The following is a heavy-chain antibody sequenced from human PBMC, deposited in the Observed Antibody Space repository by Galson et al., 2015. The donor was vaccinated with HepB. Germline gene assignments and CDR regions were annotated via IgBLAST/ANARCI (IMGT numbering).Heavy chain of an antibody. CDR3: AAGLLSGSGSYYYYYYGMDV. Sequence: SVKVSCKASGFTFTSSAVQWVRQARGQRLEWIGWIVVGSGNTNYAQKFQERVTITRDMSTSTAYMELSSLRSEDTAVYYCAAGLLSGSGSYYYYYYGMDVWGQGTTVTVSS. CDR2: IVVGSGNT. J-gene: IGHJ6*02. D-gene: IGHD3-10*01. CDR1: GFTFTSSA. V-gene: IGHV1-58*01.